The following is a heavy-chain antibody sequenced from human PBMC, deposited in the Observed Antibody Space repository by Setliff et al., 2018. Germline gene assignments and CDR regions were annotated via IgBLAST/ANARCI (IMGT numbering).Heavy chain of an antibody. CDR2: INHSGST. J-gene: IGHJ3*02. Sequence: SETLSLTCTVYGGSFSNYYWSWIRQPPGKGLEWIGEINHSGSTNYNSSLTSRVTISVDTSKNQFSLKLSSVTAADTAMYYCARVFGDNDLPDIWGRGTMVTVSS. V-gene: IGHV4-34*01. CDR1: GGSFSNYY. CDR3: ARVFGDNDLPDI. D-gene: IGHD2-21*02.